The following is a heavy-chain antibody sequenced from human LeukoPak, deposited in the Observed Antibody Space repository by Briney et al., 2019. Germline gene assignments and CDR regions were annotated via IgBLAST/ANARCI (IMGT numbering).Heavy chain of an antibody. D-gene: IGHD2-15*01. V-gene: IGHV4-34*01. J-gene: IGHJ5*02. CDR2: INHSGST. Sequence: SETLSLTCAVYGGSFSGYYWSWSRQPPGKGLEWIGEINHSGSTNYNPSLKSRVTISVDTSKNQFSLKLSSVTAADTAVYYCARALGYCSGGSCYAHPWGQGTLVTVSS. CDR1: GGSFSGYY. CDR3: ARALGYCSGGSCYAHP.